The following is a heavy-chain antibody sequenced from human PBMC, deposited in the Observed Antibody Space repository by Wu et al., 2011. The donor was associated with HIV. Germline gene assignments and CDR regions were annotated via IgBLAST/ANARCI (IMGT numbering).Heavy chain of an antibody. D-gene: IGHD2-21*01. CDR3: SSNSPREGIS. J-gene: IGHJ5*02. Sequence: EVQLVQSGAEVKKPGATVKISYKVSGYTFSDYYIHWVQQAPGKGLEWMGFVDPEDGETRYEEAFQGRVTITADTSTDTAYMELRGLRSEDTAIYYCSSNSPREGISWGQGTLVTVSS. CDR2: VDPEDGET. CDR1: GYTFSDYY. V-gene: IGHV1-69-2*01.